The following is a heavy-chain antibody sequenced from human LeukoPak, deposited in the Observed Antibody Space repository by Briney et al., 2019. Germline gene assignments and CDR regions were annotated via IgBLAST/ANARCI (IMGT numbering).Heavy chain of an antibody. CDR3: ARDLGYYDSSGYYRAEYFQH. CDR1: GYTFTSYG. D-gene: IGHD3-22*01. Sequence: ASVKVSCKASGYTFTSYGISWVRQAPGQGLEWMGWISAYNGNTNYAQKLQGRVTMTADTSTSTAYMELRSLRSDDTAVYYCARDLGYYDSSGYYRAEYFQHWGQGTLVTVSS. V-gene: IGHV1-18*01. CDR2: ISAYNGNT. J-gene: IGHJ1*01.